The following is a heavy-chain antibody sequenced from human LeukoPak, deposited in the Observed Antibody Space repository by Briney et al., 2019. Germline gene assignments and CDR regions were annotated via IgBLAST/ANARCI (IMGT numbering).Heavy chain of an antibody. D-gene: IGHD2/OR15-2a*01. V-gene: IGHV3-21*01. CDR1: AFTFSRDS. Sequence: GGSLRLSCAASAFTFSRDSMNWVRQAPGKGLQWVSTISNSGGNTYYADSVKGRFTISRDNAKNPLYLQMNSLRAEDTAVYYCARDFLYYYMDVWGEGTTVTVSS. CDR3: ARDFLYYYMDV. CDR2: ISNSGGNT. J-gene: IGHJ6*03.